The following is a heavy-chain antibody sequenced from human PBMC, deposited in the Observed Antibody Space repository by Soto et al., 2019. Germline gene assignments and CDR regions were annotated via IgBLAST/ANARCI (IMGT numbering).Heavy chain of an antibody. CDR1: GYSFSRYW. V-gene: IGHV3-7*03. D-gene: IGHD6-13*01. Sequence: EVQLVESGGGLVQPGGSLRLACSGSGYSFSRYWMSWVRQAPGKGLEWVANIKHDGSAEHYLDSVKGRFTISRDNGKKSVFLQLNSLRADDTAMYYCARLRGAAANCDYWGQGTLVTVSS. J-gene: IGHJ4*02. CDR2: IKHDGSAE. CDR3: ARLRGAAANCDY.